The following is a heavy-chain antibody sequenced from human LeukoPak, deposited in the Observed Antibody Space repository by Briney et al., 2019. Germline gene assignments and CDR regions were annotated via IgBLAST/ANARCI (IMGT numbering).Heavy chain of an antibody. CDR3: ARGYSGNFFGFDL. V-gene: IGHV1-69*05. Sequence: ASVKVSCKPSGGTFNYAISWVRQAPGQGPEWMGWVLPVLGTPHYAQKFQRRLTVTTDEVAATAYMELSSLRSEDTAVYYCARGYSGNFFGFDLWGQGTLVTVSS. CDR2: VLPVLGTP. J-gene: IGHJ4*02. CDR1: GGTFNYA. D-gene: IGHD1-26*01.